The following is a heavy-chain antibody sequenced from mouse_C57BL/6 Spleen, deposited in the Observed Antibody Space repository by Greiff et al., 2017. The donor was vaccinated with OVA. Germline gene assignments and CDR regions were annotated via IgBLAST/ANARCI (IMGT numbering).Heavy chain of an antibody. CDR1: GYTFTSYW. J-gene: IGHJ4*01. CDR2: INPSSGYT. V-gene: IGHV1-7*01. D-gene: IGHD2-5*01. CDR3: ASGTVVRGYAMDD. Sequence: VQLVESGADLAKPGASVKLSCKASGYTFTSYWMPWVKQRPGQGLEWIGYINPSSGYTKYNQKFKDKATLTADKSSSTAYMQMSSLTYEDAAFYYCASGTVVRGYAMDDRGKGTSVTVSS.